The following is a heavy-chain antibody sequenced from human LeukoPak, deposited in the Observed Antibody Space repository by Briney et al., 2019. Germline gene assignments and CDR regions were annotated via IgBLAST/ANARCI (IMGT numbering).Heavy chain of an antibody. J-gene: IGHJ6*02. CDR1: GGSIDSSGSY. CDR3: ARLFSRGWPYYYGLGA. D-gene: IGHD6-19*01. V-gene: IGHV4-39*01. Sequence: SETLSLTCTVSGGSIDSSGSYWGWIRQPPGRGLEWIGCVYYGGDAYYNPSLKSRVTISADLSKNQFSLSLISVTAADTALYYCARLFSRGWPYYYGLGAWGQGTTVTVSS. CDR2: VYYGGDA.